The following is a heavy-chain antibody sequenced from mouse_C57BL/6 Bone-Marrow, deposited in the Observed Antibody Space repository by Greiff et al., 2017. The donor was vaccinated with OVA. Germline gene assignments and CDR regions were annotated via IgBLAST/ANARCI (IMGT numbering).Heavy chain of an antibody. V-gene: IGHV1-64*01. CDR2: IHPNSGST. CDR3: ARDAQEYKGNSRYWYFDV. D-gene: IGHD2-1*01. CDR1: GYTFTSYW. Sequence: QVQLQQPGAELVKPGASVKLSCKASGYTFTSYWMHWVKQRPGQGLEWIGMIHPNSGSTNYNEKFKSKATLTVDKSSSTAYMQLSSLTSEDSAVYYCARDAQEYKGNSRYWYFDVWGTGTTVTVSS. J-gene: IGHJ1*03.